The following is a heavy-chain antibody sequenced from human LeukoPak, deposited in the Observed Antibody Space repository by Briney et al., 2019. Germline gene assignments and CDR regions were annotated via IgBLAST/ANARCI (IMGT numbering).Heavy chain of an antibody. J-gene: IGHJ5*02. CDR2: IKQDGSEK. D-gene: IGHD3-9*01. V-gene: IGHV3-7*03. CDR1: GFTFSSYW. Sequence: PGGSLRLSRAASGFTFSSYWMSWVRQAPGKGLEWVANIKQDGSEKYYVDSVKGRFTISRDNAKNSLYLQMNSLRAEDTAVYYCARDLPNYDILTGYRWFDPWGQGTLVTVSS. CDR3: ARDLPNYDILTGYRWFDP.